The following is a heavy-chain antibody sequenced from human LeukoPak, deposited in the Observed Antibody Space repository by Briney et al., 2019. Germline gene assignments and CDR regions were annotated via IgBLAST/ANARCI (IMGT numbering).Heavy chain of an antibody. D-gene: IGHD3-10*01. V-gene: IGHV3-72*01. Sequence: GGSLRLSCAASGFAITDHHMDWVRQAPGKGMEWVGRSQTTKPNSCTTEYAASVKGRFTISRDDSKSIAYLQMNSLKTEDTAVYYCTRFGVRYYGFDYWGQGTLVTVSS. CDR1: GFAITDHH. J-gene: IGHJ4*02. CDR2: SQTTKPNSCTT. CDR3: TRFGVRYYGFDY.